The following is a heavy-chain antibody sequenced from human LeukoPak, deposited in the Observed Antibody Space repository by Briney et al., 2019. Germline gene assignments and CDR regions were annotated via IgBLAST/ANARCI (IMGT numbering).Heavy chain of an antibody. CDR2: ISYDGSNK. Sequence: GGSLRLSWAASGFTFSSYVMHWVRQAPGKGLEWVAVISYDGSNKYYADSVKGRFTISRDNSKNTLYLQMNSLRAEDTAVYYCANIGATTSGSYFDYWGQGTLVTVSS. J-gene: IGHJ4*02. V-gene: IGHV3-30*18. CDR3: ANIGATTSGSYFDY. CDR1: GFTFSSYV. D-gene: IGHD1-26*01.